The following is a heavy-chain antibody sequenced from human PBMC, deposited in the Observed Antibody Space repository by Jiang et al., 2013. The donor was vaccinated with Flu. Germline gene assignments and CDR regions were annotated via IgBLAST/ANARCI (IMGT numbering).Heavy chain of an antibody. Sequence: GAEVKKPGESLKISCKGSGYSFTSYWIGWVRQMPGKGLEWMGIIYPGDSDTRYSPSFQGQVTISADKSISTAYLQWSSLKASDTAMYYCARHYYGSGSYYEINWFFDFWGRGTLVTVSS. V-gene: IGHV5-51*01. D-gene: IGHD3-10*01. CDR3: ARHYYGSGSYYEINWFFDF. CDR1: GYSFTSYW. CDR2: IYPGDSDT. J-gene: IGHJ2*01.